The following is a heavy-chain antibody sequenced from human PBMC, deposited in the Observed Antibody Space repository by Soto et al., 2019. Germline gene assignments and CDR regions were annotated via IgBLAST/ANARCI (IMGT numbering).Heavy chain of an antibody. CDR3: ASGLSGGHADSSAP. Sequence: QVQLVQSGAEVKKPGASVKVSCKASGYTFTSYAMHWVRQAPGQRLEWMGWINAGSGNTNYSQKLQGRVTIARDTPASTPYMELGSLRSEDPAVYSRASGLSGGHADSSAPWGQGALVTASS. CDR1: GYTFTSYA. J-gene: IGHJ5*02. CDR2: INAGSGNT. D-gene: IGHD2-15*01. V-gene: IGHV1-3*01.